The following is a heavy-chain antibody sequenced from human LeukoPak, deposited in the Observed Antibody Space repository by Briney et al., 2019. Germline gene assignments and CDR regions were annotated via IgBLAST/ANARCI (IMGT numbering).Heavy chain of an antibody. CDR2: IYSGGST. D-gene: IGHD3-9*01. Sequence: GGSLRLSCAASGFTVSSNYMSWVRQAPGKGLEWVSVIYSGGSTYYADSVKGRFTIPRDNSKNTLYLQMNSLRAEDTAVYYCARAGVRYFDWLLANDAFDIWGQGTMVTVSS. CDR3: ARAGVRYFDWLLANDAFDI. V-gene: IGHV3-66*01. CDR1: GFTVSSNY. J-gene: IGHJ3*02.